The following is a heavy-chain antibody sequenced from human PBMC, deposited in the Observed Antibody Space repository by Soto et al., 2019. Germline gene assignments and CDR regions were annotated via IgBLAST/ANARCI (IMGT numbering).Heavy chain of an antibody. CDR2: ISSTGSYI. D-gene: IGHD3-3*01. CDR1: GFTFSSYT. V-gene: IGHV3-21*02. Sequence: EMQLVESGGGLVKPGGSLRLSCAASGFTFSSYTIHWVRQAPGKGLEWVSSISSTGSYIYYADSVRGQFTISRDNAKNSVSLQMDSLRAEDTAVYYCASHRFLDVWGQGTTVTVSS. J-gene: IGHJ6*02. CDR3: ASHRFLDV.